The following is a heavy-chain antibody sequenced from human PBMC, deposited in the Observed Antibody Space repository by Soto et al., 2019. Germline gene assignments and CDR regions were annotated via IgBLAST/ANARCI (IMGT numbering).Heavy chain of an antibody. J-gene: IGHJ6*02. D-gene: IGHD6-13*01. CDR3: TRDXDDPSSSWYNYYYGMDV. Sequence: GGSLRLSCTASGFTFGYYAMSWFRQAPGKGLEWVGFIRSKAYGGTTEYAASVKGRFTISRDDSKSIAYLQMNSLKTEDTAVYYCTRDXDDPSSSWYNYYYGMDVWGQGTTVTVSS. CDR1: GFTFGYYA. V-gene: IGHV3-49*03. CDR2: IRSKAYGGTT.